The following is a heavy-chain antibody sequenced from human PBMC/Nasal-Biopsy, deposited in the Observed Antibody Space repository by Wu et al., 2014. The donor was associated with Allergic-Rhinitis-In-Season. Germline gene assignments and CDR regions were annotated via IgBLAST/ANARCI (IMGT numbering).Heavy chain of an antibody. CDR3: ARNFWSGYIGSWDFDP. CDR2: LWSDGRKE. Sequence: LRLSCAASGFNFAFFGMHWVRQAPGKGLEWVAVLWSDGRKEYYADSVKGRFTISRDNAKKSLYLQMNSVRAEDTALYHCARNFWSGYIGSWDFDPWGQGTLVTVSS. V-gene: IGHV3-33*03. CDR1: GFNFAFFG. J-gene: IGHJ5*02. D-gene: IGHD3-3*01.